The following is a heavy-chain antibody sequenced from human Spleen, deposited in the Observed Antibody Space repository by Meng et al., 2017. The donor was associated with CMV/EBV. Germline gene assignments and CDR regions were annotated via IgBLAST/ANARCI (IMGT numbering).Heavy chain of an antibody. D-gene: IGHD3-10*01. J-gene: IGHJ3*02. CDR2: SYTSGST. Sequence: QVTRQVAAPGLLKPLEPLSLTCTVSGGSSSSYYWSWIRQPAGKGLEWIGRSYTSGSTNYNPSLKSRVTMSVDTSKNQFSLKLSSVTAADTAVYYCARDRSAFTMVRGLSAFDIWGQGTMVTVSS. CDR1: GGSSSSYY. CDR3: ARDRSAFTMVRGLSAFDI. V-gene: IGHV4-4*07.